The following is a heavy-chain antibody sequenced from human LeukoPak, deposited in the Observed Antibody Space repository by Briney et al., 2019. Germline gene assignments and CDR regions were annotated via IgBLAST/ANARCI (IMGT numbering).Heavy chain of an antibody. CDR1: GESFSGHY. Sequence: SETLSLTCAVYGESFSGHYWTWIRQPPRRGLEWIGEINHSGSTTSNPSLSNRVTISVDTSKNQFSLKLTSVTAADTAVYYCARPRYGSGSLDSWGQGTLVTVSS. CDR3: ARPRYGSGSLDS. V-gene: IGHV4-34*01. J-gene: IGHJ4*02. CDR2: INHSGST. D-gene: IGHD3-10*01.